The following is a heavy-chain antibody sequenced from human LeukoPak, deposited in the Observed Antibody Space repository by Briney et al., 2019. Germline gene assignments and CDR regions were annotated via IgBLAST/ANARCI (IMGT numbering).Heavy chain of an antibody. J-gene: IGHJ6*03. CDR2: ISYSGIT. CDR3: ARLRGVGVRGVVNYYMDV. D-gene: IGHD3-10*01. Sequence: PSETLSLTCPVSGGSISSSSYSWGWIRQPPGKELEGIGNISYSGITYYNPSLKSPVTISVDTSKNQFSLKLSSVTAADTAVYYCARLRGVGVRGVVNYYMDVWGKGTTVSVSS. CDR1: GGSISSSSYS. V-gene: IGHV4-39*01.